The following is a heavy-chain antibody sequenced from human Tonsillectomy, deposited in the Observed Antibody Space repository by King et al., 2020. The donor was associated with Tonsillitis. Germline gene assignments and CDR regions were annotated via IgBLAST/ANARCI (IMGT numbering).Heavy chain of an antibody. CDR3: ARDPDYGDPEDWYFDL. CDR2: IYSGGST. Sequence: QLVQSGGGLIQPGGSLRLSCAASGFTVSSNYMSWVRQAPGKGLEWVSVIYSGGSTYYADSLKGRFTISRDNSKNTLYLQMNSLRAEDTAVYYCARDPDYGDPEDWYFDLWGRGTLVTVSS. D-gene: IGHD4-17*01. J-gene: IGHJ2*01. V-gene: IGHV3-53*01. CDR1: GFTVSSNY.